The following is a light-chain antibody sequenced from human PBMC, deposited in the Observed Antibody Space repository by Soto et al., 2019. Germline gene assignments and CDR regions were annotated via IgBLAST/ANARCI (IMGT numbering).Light chain of an antibody. V-gene: IGLV1-40*01. CDR1: SSNIGAGYE. J-gene: IGLJ1*01. CDR2: ENN. Sequence: QSVLTQPPSVSEAPGQRVTISCTGSSSNIGAGYEAHWYQQVPATAPKLLIYENNNRPSGVRDRFSGSKSGTSASLAITGLQAEDEAEYYCQSYDSSLSGYVFGTGTKLTVL. CDR3: QSYDSSLSGYV.